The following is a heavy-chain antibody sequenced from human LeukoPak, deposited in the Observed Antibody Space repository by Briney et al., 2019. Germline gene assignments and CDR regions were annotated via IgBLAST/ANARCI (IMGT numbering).Heavy chain of an antibody. CDR3: ATGGYCRGTNCLELDY. J-gene: IGHJ4*02. D-gene: IGHD2-2*01. CDR2: INPSGGST. Sequence: GASVKVSCKASGYTFTSYYMHWVRQAPGQGLEWMGIINPSGGSTSYAQKFQGRVTMTRDTSTSTVYMELSSLKSEDTAVYYCATGGYCRGTNCLELDYWGQGTLVTVSA. CDR1: GYTFTSYY. V-gene: IGHV1-46*01.